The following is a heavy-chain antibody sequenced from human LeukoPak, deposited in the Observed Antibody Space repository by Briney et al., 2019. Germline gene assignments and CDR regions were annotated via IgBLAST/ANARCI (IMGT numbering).Heavy chain of an antibody. CDR2: IIPIFGTA. CDR3: ASSNGFAESYDWFDP. D-gene: IGHD3-10*01. V-gene: IGHV1-69*13. Sequence: SVKVSCKASGGTFSSYAISWVRQAPGQGLEWMGGIIPIFGTANYAQKFQGRVTITADESTSTAYMELSSLRSEDTAVYYCASSNGFAESYDWFDPWGQGTLVTVSS. J-gene: IGHJ5*02. CDR1: GGTFSSYA.